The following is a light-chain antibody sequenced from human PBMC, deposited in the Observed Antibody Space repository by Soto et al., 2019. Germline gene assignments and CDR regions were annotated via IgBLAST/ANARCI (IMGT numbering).Light chain of an antibody. Sequence: QSALTQPASVSGAPGQSITISCAGTMRDVGAYNLVSWYQQHPGRAPQLIIYEVRNRPSGISFRFSGSKSGNTASLTISGLQAEDEADYYCSSYTSKSSLIFGGGTKVTVL. CDR2: EVR. CDR3: SSYTSKSSLI. CDR1: MRDVGAYNL. J-gene: IGLJ2*01. V-gene: IGLV2-14*01.